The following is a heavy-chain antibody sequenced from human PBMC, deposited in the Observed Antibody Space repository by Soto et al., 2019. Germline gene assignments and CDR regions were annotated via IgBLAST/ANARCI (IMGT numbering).Heavy chain of an antibody. Sequence: SETLSLTCTVSGGSISSSSYYWGWIRQPPGKGLEWIGSIYYSGSTYYNPSLKSRVTISVDTSKNQFSLKLSSVTAADTAVYYCARPSPGIAVAGRPPNDAFDIWGQGTMVTVSS. V-gene: IGHV4-39*01. CDR2: IYYSGST. CDR1: GGSISSSSYY. D-gene: IGHD6-19*01. CDR3: ARPSPGIAVAGRPPNDAFDI. J-gene: IGHJ3*02.